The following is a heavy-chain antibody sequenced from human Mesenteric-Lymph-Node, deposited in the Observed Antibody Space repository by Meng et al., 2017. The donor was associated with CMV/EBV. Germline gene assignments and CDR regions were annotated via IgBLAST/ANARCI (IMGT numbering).Heavy chain of an antibody. CDR1: GFTFSSYS. Sequence: GGSLRLSCAASGFTFSSYSMNWVRQAPGKGLEWVSYISSRSSTIYYADSVKGRFTISRDNAKNSLYLQMNSLRAEDTAVYYCARDLHESITMVRGVDYYYYGMDVWGQGTTVTVSS. V-gene: IGHV3-48*04. J-gene: IGHJ6*02. D-gene: IGHD3-10*01. CDR3: ARDLHESITMVRGVDYYYYGMDV. CDR2: ISSRSSTI.